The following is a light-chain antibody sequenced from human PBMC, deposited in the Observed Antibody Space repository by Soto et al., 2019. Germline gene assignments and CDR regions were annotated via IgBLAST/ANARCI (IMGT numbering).Light chain of an antibody. Sequence: QSVLTQPPSASGTPGQRVTISCSGSSSNIGTNSVNWYQQYPGTAPKLLIYSTNQRPSGVPDRFSASKAGTSASLAISGLQSEDEADYYCAAWDDSLNSGVFGGGTKVTVL. CDR1: SSNIGTNS. J-gene: IGLJ3*02. CDR3: AAWDDSLNSGV. CDR2: STN. V-gene: IGLV1-44*01.